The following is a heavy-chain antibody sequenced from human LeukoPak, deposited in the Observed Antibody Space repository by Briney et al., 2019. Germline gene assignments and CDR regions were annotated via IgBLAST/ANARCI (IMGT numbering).Heavy chain of an antibody. J-gene: IGHJ4*02. CDR1: GFTFSNAW. D-gene: IGHD4-17*01. Sequence: GGSLRLSCAASGFTFSNAWMSWVRQVPGKGLEWVSGISGSGDSTYYADSVKGRFTISRDNSKNTLYLQMSSLRAEDTAVYYCAKLPDYGDYVFADYWGQGTLVTVSS. CDR3: AKLPDYGDYVFADY. CDR2: ISGSGDST. V-gene: IGHV3-23*01.